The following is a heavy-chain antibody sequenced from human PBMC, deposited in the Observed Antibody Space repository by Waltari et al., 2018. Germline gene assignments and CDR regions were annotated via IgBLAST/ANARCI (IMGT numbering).Heavy chain of an antibody. CDR1: GGTFSSYA. J-gene: IGHJ4*02. V-gene: IGHV3-23*04. CDR2: ISGSGGST. CDR3: AKDRPRTAAAATSLFDY. D-gene: IGHD6-13*01. Sequence: VQLVQSGAEVKKPGSSVKVSCKASGGTFSSYAMSWVRQAPGKGLEWVSAISGSGGSTYYADSVKGRFTISRDNSKNTLYLQMNSLRAEDTAVYYCAKDRPRTAAAATSLFDYWGQGTLVTVSS.